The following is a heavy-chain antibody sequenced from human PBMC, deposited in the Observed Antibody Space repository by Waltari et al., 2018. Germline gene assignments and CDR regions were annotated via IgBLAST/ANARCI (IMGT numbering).Heavy chain of an antibody. V-gene: IGHV3-53*02. D-gene: IGHD2-21*02. Sequence: VQLVGMGGGSIHPGGSLRLSCAAFGFTVSSNTMSWVRQALRKGLEWVTAIYSGGSTYYATSVKGRFTSSRDNSQNTLYLQMNSLGAEDTAVYYCASDPIGDDAFEIWGQETMVTVSS. CDR3: ASDPIGDDAFEI. J-gene: IGHJ3*02. CDR2: IYSGGST. CDR1: GFTVSSNT.